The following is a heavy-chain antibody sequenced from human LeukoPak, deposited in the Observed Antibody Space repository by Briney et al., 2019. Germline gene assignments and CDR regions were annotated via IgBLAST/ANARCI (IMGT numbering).Heavy chain of an antibody. D-gene: IGHD5-12*01. CDR2: IIPIFGTA. CDR1: GGTFRSYT. V-gene: IGHV1-69*05. Sequence: ASVKVSCKASGGTFRSYTIIWVRQAPGQGLEWMGGIIPIFGTANYAQKFQGRVTMTRDMSTSTVYMELSSLRSEDTAVYYCARDRGLRGSRTPGYWGQGTLVTVSS. J-gene: IGHJ4*02. CDR3: ARDRGLRGSRTPGY.